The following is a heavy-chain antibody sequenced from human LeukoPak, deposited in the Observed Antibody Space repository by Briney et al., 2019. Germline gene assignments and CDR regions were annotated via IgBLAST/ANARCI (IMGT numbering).Heavy chain of an antibody. J-gene: IGHJ3*02. CDR2: IYYSGST. CDR3: ARDDPPQGYYYDSSGYAFDI. Sequence: SETLSLTCTVSGGSINSYYWSWIRQPPGKGLEWIGYIYYSGSTNYNPSLKSRVTISVDTSKNQFSLKLSSVTAADTAVYYCARDDPPQGYYYDSSGYAFDIWGQGTMVTVSS. CDR1: GGSINSYY. D-gene: IGHD3-22*01. V-gene: IGHV4-59*01.